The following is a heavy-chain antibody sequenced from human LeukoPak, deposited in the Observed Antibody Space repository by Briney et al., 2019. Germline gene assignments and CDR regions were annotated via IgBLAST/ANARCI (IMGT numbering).Heavy chain of an antibody. CDR2: IYYSGST. J-gene: IGHJ5*02. D-gene: IGHD3-9*01. V-gene: IGHV4-59*08. Sequence: PSETLSLTCTVSGGSISSYYWSWIRQPPGKGLEWIGYIYYSGSTNYNPSLKSRVTISVDTPKNQFSLKLSSVTAADTAVYYCATTAYDILTGYPSPWFDPWGQGTLVTVSS. CDR3: ATTAYDILTGYPSPWFDP. CDR1: GGSISSYY.